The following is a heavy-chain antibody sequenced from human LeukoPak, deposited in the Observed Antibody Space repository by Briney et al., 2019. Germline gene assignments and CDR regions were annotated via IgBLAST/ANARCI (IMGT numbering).Heavy chain of an antibody. CDR1: GFTFSSYA. Sequence: GRSLRLSCAASGFTFSSYAMHWVRQAPGKGLEWVAVISYDGSNKYYADSVKGRFTISRDKSKNTLYLQMNSLRAEDTAVYYCARDPEWFGGFDNWFDPWGQGTLVTVSS. CDR2: ISYDGSNK. CDR3: ARDPEWFGGFDNWFDP. V-gene: IGHV3-30*04. D-gene: IGHD3-10*01. J-gene: IGHJ5*02.